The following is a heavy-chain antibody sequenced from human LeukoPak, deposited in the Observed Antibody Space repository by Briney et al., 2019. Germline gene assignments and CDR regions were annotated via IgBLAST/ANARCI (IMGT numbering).Heavy chain of an antibody. CDR1: GGSFSGYY. J-gene: IGHJ4*02. CDR2: INHSGST. Sequence: SETLSLTCAVYGGSFSGYYWSWIRQPPGKGLEWIGEINHSGSTNYNPSLKSRVTISVDTSKNQFSLKLSSVTAADTAVYYCARIDRDDTAMAFDYWGQGTLVTVSS. V-gene: IGHV4-34*01. CDR3: ARIDRDDTAMAFDY. D-gene: IGHD5-18*01.